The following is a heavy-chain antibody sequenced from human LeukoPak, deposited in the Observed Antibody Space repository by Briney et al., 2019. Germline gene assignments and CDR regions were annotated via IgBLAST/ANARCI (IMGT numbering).Heavy chain of an antibody. Sequence: GGSLRLSCAASGFTFSNARMNWVRQAPGKELEWVGRIKSKTDGGTTDYAAPVKGRFTISRDDSKNTLYLQMNSLKTEDTAVYYCTTPYCSSTSCGDYWGQGTLVTVSS. CDR1: GFTFSNAR. CDR2: IKSKTDGGTT. J-gene: IGHJ4*02. CDR3: TTPYCSSTSCGDY. D-gene: IGHD2-2*01. V-gene: IGHV3-15*07.